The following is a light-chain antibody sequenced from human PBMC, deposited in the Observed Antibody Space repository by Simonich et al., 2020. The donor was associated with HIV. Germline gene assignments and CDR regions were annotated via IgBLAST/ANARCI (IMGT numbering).Light chain of an antibody. V-gene: IGLV3-21*03. J-gene: IGLJ2*01. Sequence: SYVLTQPPSVSVAPGKTARITCGGNNIGSKSGHWYQQQPGQAPVLVVYDDSDRPSGIPERFSGSNAGNTATLTISRVEAGDEADYYCQVWDSSSDPIVFGGGTKLTVL. CDR1: NIGSKS. CDR3: QVWDSSSDPIV. CDR2: DDS.